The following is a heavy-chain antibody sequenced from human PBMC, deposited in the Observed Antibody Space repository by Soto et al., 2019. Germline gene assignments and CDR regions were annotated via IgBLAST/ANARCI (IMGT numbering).Heavy chain of an antibody. V-gene: IGHV1-18*01. CDR2: ISTYNTNI. CDR1: GYTFTSYG. Sequence: QVYLVQSGAEVKKPGASVKVSCKTSGYTFTSYGISWVRQAPGQGLEWMGWISTYNTNIYYAQTLQGRVTLTTETSTSTVYMELRTLRSDDTAIYYCARDDYYYGMDVWGQWTTVTVSS. J-gene: IGHJ6*02. CDR3: ARDDYYYGMDV.